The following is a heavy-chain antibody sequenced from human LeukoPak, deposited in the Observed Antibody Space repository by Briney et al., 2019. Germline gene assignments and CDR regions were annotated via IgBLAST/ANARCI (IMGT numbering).Heavy chain of an antibody. D-gene: IGHD3-10*01. CDR1: GFTFNSYA. V-gene: IGHV3-23*01. Sequence: QAGGSLRLSCAASGFTFNSYAMSWVRLAPGKGLEWVSVISDSGSETFYADSVKGRFTISRDNSKNTLYLQINSLRAEDTAIYYCAKGVGWFPSWGQGTLVTVSS. J-gene: IGHJ5*02. CDR2: ISDSGSET. CDR3: AKGVGWFPS.